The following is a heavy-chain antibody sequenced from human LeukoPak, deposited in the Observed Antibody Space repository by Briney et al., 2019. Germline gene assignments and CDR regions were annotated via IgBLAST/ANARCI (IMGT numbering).Heavy chain of an antibody. CDR3: ARDKGVLLTDAFDI. CDR2: ISAYNGNT. CDR1: GYTFTSYG. V-gene: IGHV1-18*01. D-gene: IGHD2-21*02. Sequence: GPVKVSCKASGYTFTSYGISWVRQAPGQGLEWMGWISAYNGNTNYAQKLQGRVTMTTDTSTSTAYMELRSLRSDDTAVYYCARDKGVLLTDAFDIWGQGTMVTVSS. J-gene: IGHJ3*02.